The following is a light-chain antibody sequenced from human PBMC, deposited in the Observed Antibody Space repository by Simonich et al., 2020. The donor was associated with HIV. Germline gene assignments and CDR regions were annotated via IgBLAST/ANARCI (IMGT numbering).Light chain of an antibody. J-gene: IGLJ2*01. CDR2: DVS. CDR3: SSYTSSSTVV. V-gene: IGLV2-14*01. Sequence: QSALTQPASVSGSPGPSITISCTGTSSDVGGYNFVSWYQQHPGKAPKLIIYDVSKRPSGVSNRFSGSKSGNTASLTISGLQAEDEADYYCSSYTSSSTVVFGGGTKLTVL. CDR1: SSDVGGYNF.